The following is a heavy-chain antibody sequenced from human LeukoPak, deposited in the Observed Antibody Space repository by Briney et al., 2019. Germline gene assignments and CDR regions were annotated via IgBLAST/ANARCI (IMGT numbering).Heavy chain of an antibody. CDR3: ARGGRRYDYYYHMDV. V-gene: IGHV3-48*02. J-gene: IGHJ6*03. CDR2: ISSSSSTI. Sequence: GGSLRLSCAASGFTFSSYSMNWVRQAPGKGLEWISYISSSSSTIYYADSVKGRFTISRDNAKNSLYLQMSSLRDEDTAMYYCARGGRRYDYYYHMDVWGKGTTVTVSS. CDR1: GFTFSSYS.